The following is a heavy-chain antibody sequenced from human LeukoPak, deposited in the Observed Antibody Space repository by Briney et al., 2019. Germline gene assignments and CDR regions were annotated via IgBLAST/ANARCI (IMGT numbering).Heavy chain of an antibody. J-gene: IGHJ5*02. Sequence: SETLSLTCAVSGGSISSSNWWSWVRQPPGKWLEWIGEIYHSGSTNYNPSLKSRVTISVDKSKNQFSLKLSSVTAADTAVYYCARSYYYGSGKGGNWFDPWGQGTLVTVSS. CDR3: ARSYYYGSGKGGNWFDP. CDR2: IYHSGST. CDR1: GGSISSSNW. V-gene: IGHV4-4*02. D-gene: IGHD3-10*01.